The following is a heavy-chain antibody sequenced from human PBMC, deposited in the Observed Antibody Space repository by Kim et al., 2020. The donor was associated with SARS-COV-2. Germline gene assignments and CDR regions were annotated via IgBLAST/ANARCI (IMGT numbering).Heavy chain of an antibody. CDR3: AKTRWDCRGPTCYSSFDY. J-gene: IGHJ4*02. CDR2: INTNTGNP. V-gene: IGHV7-4-1*02. CDR1: GYTFTTYA. Sequence: ASVKVSCRTSGYTFTTYAIHWVRQAPGQGLEWMGWINTNTGNPTYAQGFTGWFVFSLDTSVSTTYLQINSLKAEDTAVYYCAKTRWDCRGPTCYSSFDYWGQGTLVTVSS. D-gene: IGHD2-15*01.